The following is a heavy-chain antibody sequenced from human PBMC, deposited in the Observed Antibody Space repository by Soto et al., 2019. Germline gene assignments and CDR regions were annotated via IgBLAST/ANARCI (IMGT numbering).Heavy chain of an antibody. CDR1: GFTVSNNF. D-gene: IGHD2-15*01. CDR2: SFPGGST. Sequence: EVQLMESGGGLVQPGGSLRLSCAASGFTVSNNFMNLVRQVPGKGLEWLSVSFPGGSTYYADSMKGRFTISRDISKNTVFLQMNSLRSDDTAVYFCARRALPHAFVDLWGQGTLVTVSS. J-gene: IGHJ5*02. CDR3: ARRALPHAFVDL. V-gene: IGHV3-66*01.